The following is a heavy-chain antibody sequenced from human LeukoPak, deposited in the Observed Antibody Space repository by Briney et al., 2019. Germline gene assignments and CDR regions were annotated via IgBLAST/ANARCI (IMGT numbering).Heavy chain of an antibody. V-gene: IGHV4-34*01. Sequence: SETLSLTCSVYGGSFSDYDWSWIRQPPGKGLEWIGEINQSGSTNENPSLKSRVTMSVDTSKSQFSLNLRAVTATDTAVYYCARYVPVKTGTTRASFDYWGQGILVTVSS. D-gene: IGHD1-1*01. CDR3: ARYVPVKTGTTRASFDY. CDR2: INQSGST. CDR1: GGSFSDYD. J-gene: IGHJ4*02.